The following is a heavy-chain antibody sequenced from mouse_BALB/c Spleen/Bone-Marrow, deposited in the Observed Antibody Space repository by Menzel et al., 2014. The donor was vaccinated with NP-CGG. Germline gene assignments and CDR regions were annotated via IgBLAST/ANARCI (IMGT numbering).Heavy chain of an antibody. CDR1: GFDFSRYW. CDR3: ARQGYYGYSDY. D-gene: IGHD1-2*01. J-gene: IGHJ2*01. CDR2: INPDSSTI. Sequence: EVQVVESGGGLVQPGGSLKLSCAASGFDFSRYWMSWVRQAPGKGLEWIGEINPDSSTINYTPSLKDKLIISRDNAKNTLYLQMRKVRSEDTALYYCARQGYYGYSDYWGQGTTLTVSS. V-gene: IGHV4-1*02.